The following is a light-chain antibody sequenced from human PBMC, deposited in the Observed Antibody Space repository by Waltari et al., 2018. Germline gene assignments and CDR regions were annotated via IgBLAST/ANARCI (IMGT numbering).Light chain of an antibody. Sequence: EIVLTQSPATLSLSPGERATLSCRASQRVTSYLTWYQQKPGQAPRLLIYDASNRATGIPARFSGRGSGTDFTLTISSLGPEDFAVYYCQQRSNWPPLGTFGQGTRLEIK. CDR2: DAS. CDR3: QQRSNWPPLGT. J-gene: IGKJ5*01. CDR1: QRVTSY. V-gene: IGKV3-11*01.